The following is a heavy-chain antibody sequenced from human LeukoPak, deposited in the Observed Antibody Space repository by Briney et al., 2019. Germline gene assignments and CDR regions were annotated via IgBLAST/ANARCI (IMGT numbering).Heavy chain of an antibody. J-gene: IGHJ6*02. CDR1: GFTLSSYG. CDR3: ARHSCTTSTCTGFYGMDV. V-gene: IGHV3-30*03. Sequence: AGGSLRLSCAASGFTLSSYGMHWVRQAPGKGLEWVAVISYDGNNKYYADSVKGRFTISRDNSKNTLYLQMDNLRAEDTAVYYCARHSCTTSTCTGFYGMDVWGQGTSVTVSS. D-gene: IGHD2/OR15-2a*01. CDR2: ISYDGNNK.